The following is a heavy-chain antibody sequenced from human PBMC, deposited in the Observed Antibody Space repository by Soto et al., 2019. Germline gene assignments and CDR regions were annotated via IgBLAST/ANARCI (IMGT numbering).Heavy chain of an antibody. CDR2: IWYDGSNK. CDR3: ARDRVPGGGQQLVRLAY. J-gene: IGHJ4*02. D-gene: IGHD6-13*01. CDR1: GFTFSSYG. V-gene: IGHV3-33*01. Sequence: QVQLVESGGGVVQPGRSLRLSCAASGFTFSSYGMHWVRQAPGKGLEWVAVIWYDGSNKYYADSVKGRFTISRDNSKNTLYLQMNRLGAEDTAGVYCARDRVPGGGQQLVRLAYWGQGTLVTVSS.